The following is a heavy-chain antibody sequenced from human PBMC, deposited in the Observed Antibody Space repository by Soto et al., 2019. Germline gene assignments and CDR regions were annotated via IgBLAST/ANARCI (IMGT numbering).Heavy chain of an antibody. Sequence: ASVQVSCKASGYTFTSYGITWVRPAPGQGLEWMGWISAYNGNTNYAQKLQGRVTTTTDTSTSTAYMELRSLRSDDTAVYYCARDGPMDRAFDIWSQGTMVTVSS. J-gene: IGHJ3*02. CDR1: GYTFTSYG. CDR3: ARDGPMDRAFDI. V-gene: IGHV1-18*01. D-gene: IGHD3-10*01. CDR2: ISAYNGNT.